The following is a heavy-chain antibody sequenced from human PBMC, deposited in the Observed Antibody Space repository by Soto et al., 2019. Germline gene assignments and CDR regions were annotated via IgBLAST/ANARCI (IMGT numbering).Heavy chain of an antibody. V-gene: IGHV1-18*01. J-gene: IGHJ4*02. CDR3: ARESSSSGHDY. CDR2: ISAYNGNT. Sequence: QVQLVQSGAEVKKPGASVKVSCKASGYTFTSYGISWVRQAPGQGLEWMGWISAYNGNTNYAQKLQGRVTMTTGTSTSSAYMELRSLRSGDTAVYYCARESSSSGHDYWGQGTLVTVSS. D-gene: IGHD6-13*01. CDR1: GYTFTSYG.